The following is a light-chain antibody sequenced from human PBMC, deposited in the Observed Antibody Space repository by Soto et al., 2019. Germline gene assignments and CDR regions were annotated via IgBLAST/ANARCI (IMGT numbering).Light chain of an antibody. CDR1: QSISVW. Sequence: DIQMTQSPSTLSASVGDRVTITCRASQSISVWLAWYQQKAGKAPNLLIYKASRLESGVPSRFSGSGSETEFTPTISGLQPGDPATYYCQQYNSYSPTFGQGTKVDIK. CDR2: KAS. J-gene: IGKJ1*01. CDR3: QQYNSYSPT. V-gene: IGKV1-5*03.